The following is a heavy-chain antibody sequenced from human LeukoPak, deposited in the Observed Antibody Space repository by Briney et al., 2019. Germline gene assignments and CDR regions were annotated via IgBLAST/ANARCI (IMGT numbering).Heavy chain of an antibody. V-gene: IGHV3-33*01. D-gene: IGHD5-18*01. CDR1: GFTFSSYG. CDR3: AREYSYDAFYYYYGMDV. J-gene: IGHJ6*01. Sequence: GGSLRLSCAASGFTFSSYGMHWVRQAPGKGLEWVAVIWYDGSNKYYADSVKGRFTISRDNSKNTLYLQMNSLRAEDTAVYYCAREYSYDAFYYYYGMDVWGKGPRSPSPQ. CDR2: IWYDGSNK.